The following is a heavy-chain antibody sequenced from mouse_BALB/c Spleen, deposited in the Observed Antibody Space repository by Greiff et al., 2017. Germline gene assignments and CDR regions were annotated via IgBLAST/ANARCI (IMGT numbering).Heavy chain of an antibody. Sequence: EVKVVESGGGLVQPGGSRKLSCAASGFTFSSFGMHWVRQAPEKGLEWVAYISSGSSTIYYADTVKGRFTISRDNPKNTLFLQMTSLRSEDTAMYYCASRMGYYDAMDHWGQGTSVTVSS. CDR3: ASRMGYYDAMDH. V-gene: IGHV5-17*02. CDR1: GFTFSSFG. CDR2: ISSGSSTI. D-gene: IGHD2-2*01. J-gene: IGHJ4*01.